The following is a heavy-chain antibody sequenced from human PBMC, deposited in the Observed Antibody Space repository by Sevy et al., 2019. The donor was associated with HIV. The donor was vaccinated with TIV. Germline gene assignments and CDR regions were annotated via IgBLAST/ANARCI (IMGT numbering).Heavy chain of an antibody. D-gene: IGHD5-12*01. CDR1: GGSISSYY. Sequence: SETLSLTCTVSGGSISSYYWSWIRQPPGKGLEWIWYIYYSGSTNYNPSLKSRVTISVDTSKNRFSLKLSSVTAADTAVYYCARGDGYNCDYWGQGTLVTVSS. J-gene: IGHJ4*02. CDR2: IYYSGST. V-gene: IGHV4-59*01. CDR3: ARGDGYNCDY.